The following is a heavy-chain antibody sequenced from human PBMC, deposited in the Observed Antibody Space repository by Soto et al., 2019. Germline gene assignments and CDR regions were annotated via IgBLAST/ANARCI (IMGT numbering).Heavy chain of an antibody. D-gene: IGHD2-2*01. V-gene: IGHV1-18*01. Sequence: GASVKVSCKASGYTFTSYCISWVRHAPGQGLEWMGWISAYNGNTNYAQKLQGRVTMTTDTSTSTAYMELRSLRSDDTAVYYRARDCSSTSCPSFTVYYYYGMDVWGQGTTVTVSS. J-gene: IGHJ6*02. CDR2: ISAYNGNT. CDR3: ARDCSSTSCPSFTVYYYYGMDV. CDR1: GYTFTSYC.